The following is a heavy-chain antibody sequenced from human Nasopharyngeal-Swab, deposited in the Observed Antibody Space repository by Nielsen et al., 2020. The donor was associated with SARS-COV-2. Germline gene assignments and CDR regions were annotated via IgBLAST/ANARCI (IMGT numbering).Heavy chain of an antibody. CDR3: ARKMIYCSGGSCYGMDV. D-gene: IGHD2-15*01. Sequence: GVLKISCAASGFTFSSYSMNWVRQAPGKGLEWVSYISSSSSTIYYADSVKGRFTISRDNAKNSLYLQMNSLRDEDTAVYYCARKMIYCSGGSCYGMDVWGQGTTVTVSS. J-gene: IGHJ6*02. CDR2: ISSSSSTI. CDR1: GFTFSSYS. V-gene: IGHV3-48*02.